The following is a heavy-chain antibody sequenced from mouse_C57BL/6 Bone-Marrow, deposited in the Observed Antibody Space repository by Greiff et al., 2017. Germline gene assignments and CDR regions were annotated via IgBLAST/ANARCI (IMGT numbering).Heavy chain of an antibody. J-gene: IGHJ1*03. CDR3: ARQPITTVVATDWYFDV. CDR2: ISNLAYSI. Sequence: EVQLVESGGGLVQPGGSLKLSCAASGFTFSDYGMAWVRQAPRKGPEWVAFISNLAYSIYYADTVTGRFTISRENAKNTLYLEMSSLRSEDTAMYYCARQPITTVVATDWYFDVWGTGTTVTVSS. CDR1: GFTFSDYG. D-gene: IGHD1-1*01. V-gene: IGHV5-15*01.